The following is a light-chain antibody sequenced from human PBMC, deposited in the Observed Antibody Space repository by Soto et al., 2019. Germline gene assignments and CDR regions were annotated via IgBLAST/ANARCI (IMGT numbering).Light chain of an antibody. CDR3: QSYDSTNFWV. CDR2: EDN. J-gene: IGLJ3*02. V-gene: IGLV6-57*02. Sequence: NFMLTQPHSVSESPGKTVTISCTGSSGSIASNYVQWFQQRPGSAPTTVIYEDNRRPSGVSDRFSGSIDSSSNSAFLTISGLKTADEADYYCQSYDSTNFWVFGEGTKVTVL. CDR1: SGSIASNY.